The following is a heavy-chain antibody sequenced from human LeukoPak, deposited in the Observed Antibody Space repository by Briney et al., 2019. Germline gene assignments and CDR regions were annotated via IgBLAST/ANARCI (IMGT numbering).Heavy chain of an antibody. Sequence: SETLSLTCSVSGGSISTYYWNWIRQPPGKGLEWIGYMFPGGATNYNPSLKSRVTISVDTSKNQFSLKLSSVTAADTAAYYCARSFSGSYPGGLDYWGQGTLVTVSS. CDR2: MFPGGAT. V-gene: IGHV4-4*09. D-gene: IGHD1-26*01. CDR3: ARSFSGSYPGGLDY. CDR1: GGSISTYY. J-gene: IGHJ4*02.